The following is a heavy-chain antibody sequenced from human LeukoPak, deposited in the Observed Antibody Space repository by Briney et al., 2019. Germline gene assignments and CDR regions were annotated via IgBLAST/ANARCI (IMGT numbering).Heavy chain of an antibody. D-gene: IGHD3-22*01. CDR1: GASFGSHY. V-gene: IGHV4-59*11. J-gene: IGHJ4*02. CDR2: VYYDGTT. CDR3: ARRYYYHSSGYYYSYLDY. Sequence: SETLSLTCTVSGASFGSHYWTWIRQPPGEGLEWIGYVYYDGTTNYNPSLKSRVTISIDTSNNQFSLNLRSVTAADTAIYYCARRYYYHSSGYYYSYLDYWGQGALVTVSS.